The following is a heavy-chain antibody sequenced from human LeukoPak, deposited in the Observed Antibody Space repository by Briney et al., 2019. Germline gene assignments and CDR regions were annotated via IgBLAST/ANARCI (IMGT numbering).Heavy chain of an antibody. V-gene: IGHV4-39*07. CDR1: DDSISSSSYY. J-gene: IGHJ4*02. CDR2: IYYSGST. D-gene: IGHD1-26*01. CDR3: TRGGELMNF. Sequence: PSETLSLTCTVSDDSISSSSYYWGWIRQPPGKGLEWIGSIYYSGSTYYNPSLKSRVTISVDASKNQFSLRLSSVTAADTAVYYCTRGGELMNFWGQGTLVTVSS.